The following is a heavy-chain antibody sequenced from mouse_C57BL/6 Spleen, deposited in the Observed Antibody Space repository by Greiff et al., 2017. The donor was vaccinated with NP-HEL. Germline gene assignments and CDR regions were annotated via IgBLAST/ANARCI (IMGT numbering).Heavy chain of an antibody. D-gene: IGHD1-1*01. CDR3: ARVYYGSSYGYFDV. V-gene: IGHV5-4*03. CDR1: GFTFSSYA. Sequence: EVKLMESGGGLVKPGGSLKLSCAASGFTFSSYAMSWVRQTPEKRLEWVATISDGGSYTYYPDNVKGRFTISRDNAKNNLYLQMSHLKSEDTAMYYCARVYYGSSYGYFDVWGTGTTVTVSS. CDR2: ISDGGSYT. J-gene: IGHJ1*03.